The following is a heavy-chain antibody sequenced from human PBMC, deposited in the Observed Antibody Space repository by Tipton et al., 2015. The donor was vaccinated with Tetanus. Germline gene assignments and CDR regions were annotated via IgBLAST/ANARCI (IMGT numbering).Heavy chain of an antibody. CDR2: IYYTGDT. CDR3: ARGTWLYTSTYHRHWLDP. D-gene: IGHD6-13*01. Sequence: TLSLTCTVSGGSINNYYWNWIRQSPGKGLEWLGNIYYTGDTDYNPSLRGRATISLDKAKNHFSLRLRSVTAADTAVYYCARGTWLYTSTYHRHWLDPWGQGTLVTVSS. CDR1: GGSINNYY. V-gene: IGHV4-59*12. J-gene: IGHJ5*02.